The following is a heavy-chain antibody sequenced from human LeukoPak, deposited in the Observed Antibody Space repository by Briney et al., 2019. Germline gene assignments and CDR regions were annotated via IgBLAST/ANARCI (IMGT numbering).Heavy chain of an antibody. CDR2: IRYDGQNK. CDR1: GFTFGAYG. D-gene: IGHD6-19*01. J-gene: IGHJ1*01. Sequence: GGCLRLSCAASGFTFGAYGLHWVRLAPGKGLEWVALIRYDGQNKYYADSVKGRFTVSRDNSKNTPFLQMNSLTPDDTAVYYCAKEEEQWLELGHFPHWGQGTLVIVSS. CDR3: AKEEEQWLELGHFPH. V-gene: IGHV3-30*02.